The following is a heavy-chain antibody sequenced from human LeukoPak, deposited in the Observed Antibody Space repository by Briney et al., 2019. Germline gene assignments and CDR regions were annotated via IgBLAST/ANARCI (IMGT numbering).Heavy chain of an antibody. Sequence: VKVSCKASGGTFSSYAISWVRQAPGQVLEWMGRIIPIFGTANYAQKFQGRVTITTDESTSTAYMELSSLRSEDTAVYYCARDLVRSGSYYSPFDAFDIWGQGTMGTVSS. CDR2: IIPIFGTA. CDR1: GGTFSSYA. D-gene: IGHD1-26*01. CDR3: ARDLVRSGSYYSPFDAFDI. J-gene: IGHJ3*02. V-gene: IGHV1-69*05.